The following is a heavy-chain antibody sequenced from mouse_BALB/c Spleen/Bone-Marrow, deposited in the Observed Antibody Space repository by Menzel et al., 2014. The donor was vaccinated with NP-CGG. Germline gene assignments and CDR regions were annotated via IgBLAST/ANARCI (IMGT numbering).Heavy chain of an antibody. D-gene: IGHD2-2*01. J-gene: IGHJ3*01. CDR3: ASGVTTGWFVY. Sequence: QVQLQQSGAELVRPGSSVKLSCKTSGYIFTSYWIRWVKQRSGQGLEWIARIYPGSGSTYYNEKFEGKATLTADKSSSSAYMQLSSLKSEDSAVYFCASGVTTGWFVYWGQGTLVTVSA. CDR2: IYPGSGST. V-gene: IGHV1-76*01. CDR1: GYIFTSYW.